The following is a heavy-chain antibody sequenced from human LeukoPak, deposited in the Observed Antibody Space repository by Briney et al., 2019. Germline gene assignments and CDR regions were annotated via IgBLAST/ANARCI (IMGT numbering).Heavy chain of an antibody. CDR1: GFTFSSYS. J-gene: IGHJ2*01. D-gene: IGHD4-17*01. CDR2: ISSSSSYI. V-gene: IGHV3-21*01. CDR3: ASISDYGDYGYFDL. Sequence: PGGSLRLSCAASGFTFSSYSMNWVRQAPGKGLEWVSSISSSSSYIYCADSVKGRFTISRDNAKNSLYLQMNSLRAEDTAVYYCASISDYGDYGYFDLWGRGTLVTVSS.